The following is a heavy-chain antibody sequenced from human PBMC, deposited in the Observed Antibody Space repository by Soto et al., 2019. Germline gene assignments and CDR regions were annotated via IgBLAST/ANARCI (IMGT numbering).Heavy chain of an antibody. CDR3: AKDSRITMVRGVVIPPGY. V-gene: IGHV3-23*01. J-gene: IGHJ4*02. CDR1: GFTFSKYA. D-gene: IGHD3-10*01. Sequence: GGSLRLSCAASGFTFSKYAMSWVRQAPGKGLEWVSGISGSGGSTYYADSVKGRFTISRDNSKNTLYLQMNSLRAEDTAVYYCAKDSRITMVRGVVIPPGYWGQGTLVTVSS. CDR2: ISGSGGST.